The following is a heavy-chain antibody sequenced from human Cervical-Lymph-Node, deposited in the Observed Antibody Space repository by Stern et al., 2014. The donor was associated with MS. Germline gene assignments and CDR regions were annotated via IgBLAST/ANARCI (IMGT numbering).Heavy chain of an antibody. CDR3: ARGATINDFDF. J-gene: IGHJ4*02. CDR1: GASVSSSGYY. V-gene: IGHV4-31*03. D-gene: IGHD5-12*01. Sequence: QVQLQESGPGLVKPSQTVTLTCTVSGASVSSSGYYWSWIRQHTGKGLEWIGYIYYTGSTYDIPSLKSRVTISLDTSKNRFALRLSSVTAADTAVYFCARGATINDFDFWGQGTLVTVSS. CDR2: IYYTGST.